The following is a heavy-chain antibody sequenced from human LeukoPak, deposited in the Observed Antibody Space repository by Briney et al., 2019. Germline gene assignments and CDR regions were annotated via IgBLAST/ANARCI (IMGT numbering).Heavy chain of an antibody. CDR3: AKGAAAAGTTPDY. Sequence: GGSLRLSXAASGFTFSSYGMHWVRQAPGKGLEWVAVIWYDGSNKYYADSVKGRFTISRDNSKNTLYLQMNSLRAEDTAVYYCAKGAAAAGTTPDYWGQGTLSPSPQ. CDR2: IWYDGSNK. J-gene: IGHJ4*02. V-gene: IGHV3-33*06. D-gene: IGHD6-13*01. CDR1: GFTFSSYG.